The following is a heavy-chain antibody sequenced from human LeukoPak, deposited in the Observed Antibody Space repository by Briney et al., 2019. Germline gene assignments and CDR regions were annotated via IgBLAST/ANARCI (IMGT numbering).Heavy chain of an antibody. Sequence: PGGSLRLSCAASGFTFSSYGVHWVRQAPGKGLEWVAIISYDGSNKYYADSVKSRFTISRDNSKNTLYLQMNSLRTEDTAVYYCATDSSPDYWGQGTLVTVSS. CDR3: ATDSSPDY. D-gene: IGHD6-13*01. CDR2: ISYDGSNK. V-gene: IGHV3-30*03. J-gene: IGHJ4*02. CDR1: GFTFSSYG.